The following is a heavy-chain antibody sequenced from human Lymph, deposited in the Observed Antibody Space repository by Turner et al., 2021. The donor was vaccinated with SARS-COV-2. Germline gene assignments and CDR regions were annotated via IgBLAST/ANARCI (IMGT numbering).Heavy chain of an antibody. CDR1: GYTFTSYD. Sequence: VQLAQSGAEVKKPGASVNVYCKAPGYTFTSYDINWVRQATGQGLECIGWMNPNSGNTGYAQKFQGRVTMTRITSISTTYMELGSLRSEDAAVYYCARAAQFTVWFDPWGQGTLVTVSS. CDR2: MNPNSGNT. CDR3: ARAAQFTVWFDP. V-gene: IGHV1-8*01. D-gene: IGHD4-17*01. J-gene: IGHJ5*01.